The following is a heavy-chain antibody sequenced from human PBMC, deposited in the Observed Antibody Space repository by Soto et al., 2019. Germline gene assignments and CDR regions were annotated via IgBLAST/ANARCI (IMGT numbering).Heavy chain of an antibody. CDR3: ASSAGHPGDFFYYNGMDV. J-gene: IGHJ6*02. CDR1: GGSISSSY. CDR2: IYDDGSA. Sequence: PSETLSLTCTVSGGSISSSYWSWIRQPPGKGLEWLAYIYDDGSANYNPSLKSRATISLDMSKNQFSLKLTSVTAADTAVYYCASSAGHPGDFFYYNGMDVWGQGTTVTVSS. V-gene: IGHV4-59*01. D-gene: IGHD3-10*01.